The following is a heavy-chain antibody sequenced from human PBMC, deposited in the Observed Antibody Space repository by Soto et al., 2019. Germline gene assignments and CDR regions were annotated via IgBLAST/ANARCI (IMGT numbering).Heavy chain of an antibody. CDR2: IFSNDEK. D-gene: IGHD5-12*01. CDR3: ARVEMATITEYFDY. J-gene: IGHJ4*02. V-gene: IGHV2-26*01. Sequence: QVTLKESGPVLVKPTETLTLTCTVSGFSLSNARMGVSWIRQPPGKALEWLAHIFSNDEKSYSTSLKSRLTTXKXTXXSQVVLTMTNMDPVDTATYYCARVEMATITEYFDYWGQGTLVTVSS. CDR1: GFSLSNARMG.